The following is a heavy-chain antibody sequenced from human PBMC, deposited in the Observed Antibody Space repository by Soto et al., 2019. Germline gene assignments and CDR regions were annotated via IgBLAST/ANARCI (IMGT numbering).Heavy chain of an antibody. CDR2: IYYSGST. Sequence: PSETLSLTCTVSGGSISSGGYYWSWIRQHPGKGLEWIGYIYYSGSTYYNPSLKSRVTISVDTSKNQFSLKLSSVTAADTAVYYCVRAPVNYDILTGYYFDYWGQGTLVTVSS. D-gene: IGHD3-9*01. CDR3: VRAPVNYDILTGYYFDY. CDR1: GGSISSGGYY. J-gene: IGHJ4*02. V-gene: IGHV4-31*03.